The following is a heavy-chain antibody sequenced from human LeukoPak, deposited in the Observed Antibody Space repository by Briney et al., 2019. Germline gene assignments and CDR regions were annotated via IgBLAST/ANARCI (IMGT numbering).Heavy chain of an antibody. Sequence: GGSLRLSCAPSGFTFTDYSMTWVRQAPGKGLEWVASISTVSTYTFYSDSVKGRASITRDNAKNMLYLQMSSLSADDTAVYYCARDGSGFYYYYYMDVWGRGTTVTVS. D-gene: IGHD6-25*01. CDR1: GFTFTDYS. CDR3: ARDGSGFYYYYYMDV. J-gene: IGHJ6*03. CDR2: ISTVSTYT. V-gene: IGHV3-21*06.